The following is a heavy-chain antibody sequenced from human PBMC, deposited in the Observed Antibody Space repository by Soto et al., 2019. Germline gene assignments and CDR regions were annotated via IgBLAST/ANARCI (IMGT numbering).Heavy chain of an antibody. CDR2: INHRGST. Sequence: SETLSLTCAVYGGSFRDYYWTWIRQPPGKGLEWIGEINHRGSTNYNPSLNSRVTLTVDSSKNQFSLNLNSVTAADTAVYYCAREAARVADYWGQGALVTLSS. CDR1: GGSFRDYY. D-gene: IGHD6-6*01. J-gene: IGHJ4*02. CDR3: AREAARVADY. V-gene: IGHV4-34*01.